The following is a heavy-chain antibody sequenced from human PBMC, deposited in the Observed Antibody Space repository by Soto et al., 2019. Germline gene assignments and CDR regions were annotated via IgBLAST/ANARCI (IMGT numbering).Heavy chain of an antibody. J-gene: IGHJ3*02. D-gene: IGHD2-2*01. V-gene: IGHV1-2*02. CDR3: ARARVPTISEDALDM. CDR1: GYTFTGYY. Sequence: ASVKVSCKASGYTFTGYYVHWVRQAPGQGLEWMGWINPNAGGTKYEQKFQGRVTMTRDTSVSTAYMEVGRLTSDDTAVYYCARARVPTISEDALDMWGQGTLVTVSS. CDR2: INPNAGGT.